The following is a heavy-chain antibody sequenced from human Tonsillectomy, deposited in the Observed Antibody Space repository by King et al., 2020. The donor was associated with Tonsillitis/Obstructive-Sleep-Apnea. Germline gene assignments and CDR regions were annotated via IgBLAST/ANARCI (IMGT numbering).Heavy chain of an antibody. D-gene: IGHD2-2*01. CDR2: IYSGGRT. Sequence: VQLVESGGGFIQPGGSLRLSCSASGFTVSNHYMNWVRQAPGKGLEWVSVIYSGGRTYYADSVKGRFTVSRDTSKNTVYLQMNSLRVEDTAVYFCARADVPAVIDYWGQGSLVTVSS. V-gene: IGHV3-53*01. CDR3: ARADVPAVIDY. J-gene: IGHJ4*02. CDR1: GFTVSNHY.